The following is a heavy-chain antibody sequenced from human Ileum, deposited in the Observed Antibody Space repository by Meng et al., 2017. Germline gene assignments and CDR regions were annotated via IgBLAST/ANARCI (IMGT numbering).Heavy chain of an antibody. D-gene: IGHD2-15*01. CDR3: VRHGGKYFDS. J-gene: IGHJ4*02. Sequence: QLPLQESGPGLVEPSGTLSLPCTVSGGSISSSFYWSWVRQSPGKGLEWIGQIYLAGSPNYNPSLESRVTISVDKSKNQFSLRLTSVTAADTAIFYCVRHGGKYFDSWGQGTLVTVSS. CDR2: IYLAGSP. V-gene: IGHV4-4*02. CDR1: GGSISSSFY.